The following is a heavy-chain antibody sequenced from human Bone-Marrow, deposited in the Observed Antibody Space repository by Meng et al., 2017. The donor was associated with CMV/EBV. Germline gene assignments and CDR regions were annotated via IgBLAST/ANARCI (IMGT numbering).Heavy chain of an antibody. V-gene: IGHV3-33*01. CDR2: IWYDGSNK. D-gene: IGHD1-7*01. J-gene: IGHJ4*02. CDR3: AREGNYLGFDY. Sequence: GESLKISCAASGFTFSSYGMHWVRQAPGKGLEWVAVIWYDGSNKYYADSVKGRFTISRDNSKNTLYLQMNSLRAEDTAVYYCAREGNYLGFDYWGQGTPVTVSS. CDR1: GFTFSSYG.